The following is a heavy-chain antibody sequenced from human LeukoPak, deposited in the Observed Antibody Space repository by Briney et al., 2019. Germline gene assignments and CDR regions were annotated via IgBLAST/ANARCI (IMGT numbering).Heavy chain of an antibody. Sequence: PSETLSLTCTVSGGSISSYYWSWIRQSPGKGLEWIGYVYYSGSTNYNPSLKSRVSISIDTSKNQISLKLSSVTAADTAVYYCGRQSGEIDYWGQGTLVTVSS. CDR2: VYYSGST. CDR1: GGSISSYY. V-gene: IGHV4-59*08. D-gene: IGHD7-27*01. J-gene: IGHJ4*02. CDR3: GRQSGEIDY.